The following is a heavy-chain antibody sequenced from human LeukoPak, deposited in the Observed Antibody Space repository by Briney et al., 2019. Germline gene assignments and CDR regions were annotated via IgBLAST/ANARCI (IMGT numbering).Heavy chain of an antibody. CDR3: ARDWGRRYSSGWYGDFDY. D-gene: IGHD6-19*01. J-gene: IGHJ4*02. CDR2: ISYDGSNK. CDR1: GFTFSSYG. Sequence: GRSLRLSCAASGFTFSSYGIHWVRQAPGKGLEWVAVISYDGSNKYYADSVKGRFTISRDNSKNTLYLQMNSLRPEDTAVYYCARDWGRRYSSGWYGDFDYWGQGTLVTVSS. V-gene: IGHV3-30*03.